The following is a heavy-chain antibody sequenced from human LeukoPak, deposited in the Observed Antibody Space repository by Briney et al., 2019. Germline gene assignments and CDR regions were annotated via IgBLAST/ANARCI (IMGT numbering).Heavy chain of an antibody. CDR3: ARDLDSSGWYWFDP. V-gene: IGHV4-61*02. CDR2: IYTSGRT. Sequence: PSETLSLTCTVSGGSISSGSYYWSCIRQPAGKGLEWIGRIYTSGRTNYNPSLKSRLTISVDTSKNQSCLKLSSVTAADTGVYYCARDLDSSGWYWFDPGGQGTLVTVS. D-gene: IGHD6-19*01. CDR1: GGSISSGSYY. J-gene: IGHJ5*02.